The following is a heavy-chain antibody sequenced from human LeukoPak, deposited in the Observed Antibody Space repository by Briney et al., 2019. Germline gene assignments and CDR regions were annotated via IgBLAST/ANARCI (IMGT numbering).Heavy chain of an antibody. CDR2: ISASGGST. J-gene: IGHJ5*02. Sequence: GGSLRLSCAASGFTFSSYAMSWVRQAPGKGLEWVSAISASGGSTYYADSVKGRFTISRDNSKNTLYLQMNSLRAEDTAVYYCAKGGGSGSYYNAGWFDPWGQGTLVTVSS. V-gene: IGHV3-23*01. D-gene: IGHD3-10*01. CDR3: AKGGGSGSYYNAGWFDP. CDR1: GFTFSSYA.